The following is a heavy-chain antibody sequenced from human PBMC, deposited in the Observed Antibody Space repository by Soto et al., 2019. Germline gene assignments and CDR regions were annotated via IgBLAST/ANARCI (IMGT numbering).Heavy chain of an antibody. CDR1: GFTFSSYA. CDR3: ARETPPAQYGDSIYYYGMDV. CDR2: ISYDGSNK. J-gene: IGHJ6*02. Sequence: QVQLVESGGGVVQPGRSLRLSCAASGFTFSSYAMHWVRQAPGKGLEWVAVISYDGSNKYYADSVKGRFTISRDNSKNTLYLQMNSLRAEDTAVYYCARETPPAQYGDSIYYYGMDVWGQGTTVTVSS. D-gene: IGHD4-17*01. V-gene: IGHV3-30-3*01.